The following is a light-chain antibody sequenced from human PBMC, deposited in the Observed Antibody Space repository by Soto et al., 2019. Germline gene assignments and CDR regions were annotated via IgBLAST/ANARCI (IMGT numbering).Light chain of an antibody. Sequence: DILMTQSPDSLAGSLGEMATTSCKSSQCVLYSSNNKNYLAGYQQKPGQPPKLLIYWASTRESGVPDRFSGSGSGTDFTLTISSLQAEDVAVYYCQQYYSTPITFGQGTRLEIK. CDR2: WAS. CDR1: QCVLYSSNNKNY. CDR3: QQYYSTPIT. V-gene: IGKV4-1*01. J-gene: IGKJ5*01.